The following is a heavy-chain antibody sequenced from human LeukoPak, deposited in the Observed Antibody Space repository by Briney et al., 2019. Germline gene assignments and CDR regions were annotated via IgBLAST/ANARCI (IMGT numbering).Heavy chain of an antibody. CDR3: AINPSSSEYYYYYGMDV. CDR2: INAGNGNT. J-gene: IGHJ6*02. Sequence: ASVKVSCKASGYTFTSYAMHWVRQAPGQRLEWMGWINAGNGNTKYSQKFQGRVTITRDTSASTAYMELSSLGSEDTAVYYCAINPSSSEYYYYYGMDVWGQGTTVTVSS. D-gene: IGHD6-6*01. V-gene: IGHV1-3*01. CDR1: GYTFTSYA.